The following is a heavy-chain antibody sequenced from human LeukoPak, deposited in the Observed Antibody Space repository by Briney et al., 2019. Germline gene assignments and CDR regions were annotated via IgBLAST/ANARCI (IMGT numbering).Heavy chain of an antibody. CDR3: ARSEVYYYGMDV. Sequence: ASVTVSCKASGYTFTGYYMHWVRQAPGQGLEWMGWINPNSGGTNYAQKFQGRVTMTRDTSISTAYMELSRLRSDDTAVYYCARSEVYYYGMDVWGQGTTVTVSS. J-gene: IGHJ6*02. CDR1: GYTFTGYY. CDR2: INPNSGGT. V-gene: IGHV1-2*02.